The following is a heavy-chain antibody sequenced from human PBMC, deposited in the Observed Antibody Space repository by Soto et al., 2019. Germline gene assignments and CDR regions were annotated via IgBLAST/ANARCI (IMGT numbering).Heavy chain of an antibody. CDR1: GFTFSNYA. CDR3: ARGRQDWYFDF. Sequence: QVQLVESGGGVVQPGRSLRLSCAASGFTFSNYAMHWVRQAPGKGLEWVAVISYDGSNKYYADSVKGRFTISRDNSKNTLYMQMNSLRAEDTAVYYCARGRQDWYFDFWGRGTLVTVSS. V-gene: IGHV3-30-3*01. J-gene: IGHJ2*01. CDR2: ISYDGSNK.